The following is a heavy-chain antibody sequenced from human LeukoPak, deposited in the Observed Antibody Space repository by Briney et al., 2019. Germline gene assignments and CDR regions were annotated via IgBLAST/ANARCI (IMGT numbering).Heavy chain of an antibody. CDR2: IYYSGST. Sequence: PSETLSLTCTVSGGSISSGGYYWSWIRQHPGKGLEWIGYIYYSGSTYYNPSLKSRVTISVDTSKNQFSLKLSSVTAADTAVYYRARGFTTGSSYYYYYMDVWGKGTTVTVSS. V-gene: IGHV4-31*03. CDR1: GGSISSGGYY. J-gene: IGHJ6*03. CDR3: ARGFTTGSSYYYYYMDV. D-gene: IGHD4-17*01.